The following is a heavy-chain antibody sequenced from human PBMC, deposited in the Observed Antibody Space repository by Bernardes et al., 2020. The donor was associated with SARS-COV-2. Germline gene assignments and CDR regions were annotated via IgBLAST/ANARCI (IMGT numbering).Heavy chain of an antibody. CDR1: GFTFGLYC. CDR2: IKQDGSEK. CDR3: ARPLHYYDTSGWDY. V-gene: IGHV3-7*01. D-gene: IGHD3-22*01. J-gene: IGHJ4*02. Sequence: GGSLRLSCAASGFTFGLYCMTWVRQAPGKGLEWVASIKQDGSEKYYVDSVEGRFTISRDNAKNSLYLQMNSLSAEDTAVYYCARPLHYYDTSGWDYWSQGTLVTVSS.